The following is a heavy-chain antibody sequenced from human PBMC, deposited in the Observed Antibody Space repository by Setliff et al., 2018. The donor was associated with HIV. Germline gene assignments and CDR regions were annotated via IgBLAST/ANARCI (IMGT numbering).Heavy chain of an antibody. Sequence: PSETLSLTCTVSGGSISSGTYYWSWIRQHPGKGLEWIGYIYYSGSTYYNPSLKSRVTISVDPSRNQFSLKLSSVTAADTAVYYCARDRSDYYNLPGYFDHWGQGTPVTVSS. CDR1: GGSISSGTYY. CDR3: ARDRSDYYNLPGYFDH. D-gene: IGHD3-3*01. J-gene: IGHJ4*02. V-gene: IGHV4-31*03. CDR2: IYYSGST.